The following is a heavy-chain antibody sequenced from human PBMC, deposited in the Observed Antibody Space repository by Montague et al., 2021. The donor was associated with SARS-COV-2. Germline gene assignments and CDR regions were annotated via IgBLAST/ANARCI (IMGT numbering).Heavy chain of an antibody. CDR1: GDSISNYS. D-gene: IGHD4-11*01. J-gene: IGHJ6*02. V-gene: IGHV4-59*08. CDR2: IYYSGST. Sequence: ETLSLTCSVSGDSISNYSWSWIRQSPGKGLEWIGYIYYSGSTNYNPPLTSRVTISVDTSKNQVSLKLTSVTAADTAVYYCARHLRVTTVTSHMYHYAMDVWGQGTTVTVSS. CDR3: ARHLRVTTVTSHMYHYAMDV.